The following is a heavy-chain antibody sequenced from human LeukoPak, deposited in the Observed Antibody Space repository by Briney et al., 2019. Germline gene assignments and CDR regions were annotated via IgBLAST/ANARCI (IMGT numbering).Heavy chain of an antibody. D-gene: IGHD3-22*01. Sequence: PGGSLRLSCAASGFTFSSYWMSWVRQAPGKGLEWVANIKQDGSGKCYVDSVKGRFTISRDNAKNSLYLQMNSLRAEDTAVYYCARVATETYYYDSSGYYYATDAFDIWGQGTMVTVSS. CDR2: IKQDGSGK. V-gene: IGHV3-7*04. J-gene: IGHJ3*02. CDR1: GFTFSSYW. CDR3: ARVATETYYYDSSGYYYATDAFDI.